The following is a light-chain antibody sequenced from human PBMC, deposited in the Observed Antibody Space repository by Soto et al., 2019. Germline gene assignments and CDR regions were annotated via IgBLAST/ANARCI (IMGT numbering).Light chain of an antibody. CDR3: QQYNNWPPYT. CDR1: QSVSSG. CDR2: GAS. Sequence: EIVMTQSPATLSVSPGERATLSCRASQSVSSGLSWYQQKPGQAPRLLIYGASTRATGIPARFSGSGSGTEFTLTISSLQSEDYAVYYCQQYNNWPPYTFGQGTEVEIK. V-gene: IGKV3-15*01. J-gene: IGKJ2*01.